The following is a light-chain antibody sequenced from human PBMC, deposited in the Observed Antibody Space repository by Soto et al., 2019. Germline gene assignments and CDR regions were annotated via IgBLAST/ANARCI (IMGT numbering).Light chain of an antibody. Sequence: EIVLTQSPGTLSLSPGERATLSCRASQSVSSSYLAWYQQKPGQAPRLLIYGASSRTTGIPDRFSGSGSWTEFSLTISRLEPEDVAIYYCQQYGSSPYTFGQGTKLEIK. V-gene: IGKV3-20*01. J-gene: IGKJ2*01. CDR1: QSVSSSY. CDR3: QQYGSSPYT. CDR2: GAS.